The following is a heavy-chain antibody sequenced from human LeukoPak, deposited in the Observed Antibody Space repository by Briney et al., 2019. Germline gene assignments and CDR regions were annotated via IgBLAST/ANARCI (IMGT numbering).Heavy chain of an antibody. CDR3: ARVSSSSWFGTVQLGFDP. Sequence: ASVKVSCKASGYTFTSYGISWVRQAPGQGLEWMGWISAYNGNTNYAQKLQGRVTMTTDTSTSTAYMELRSLRSDDTAVYYCARVSSSSWFGTVQLGFDPWGQGTLVTVSS. CDR2: ISAYNGNT. CDR1: GYTFTSYG. D-gene: IGHD6-13*01. J-gene: IGHJ5*02. V-gene: IGHV1-18*01.